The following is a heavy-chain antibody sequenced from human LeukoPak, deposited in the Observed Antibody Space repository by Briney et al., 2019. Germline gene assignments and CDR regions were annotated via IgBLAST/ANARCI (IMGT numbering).Heavy chain of an antibody. J-gene: IGHJ4*02. CDR2: ISGSGGST. D-gene: IGHD5-18*01. V-gene: IGHV3-23*01. CDR1: GFTFSSYA. CDR3: ARDLYSYGVFDY. Sequence: GGSLRLSCAASGFTFSSYAMSWVRQAPGKGLEWVSAISGSGGSTYYADSVKGRFTISRDNAKNSLYLQMNSLRAEDTAVYYCARDLYSYGVFDYWGQGTLVTVSS.